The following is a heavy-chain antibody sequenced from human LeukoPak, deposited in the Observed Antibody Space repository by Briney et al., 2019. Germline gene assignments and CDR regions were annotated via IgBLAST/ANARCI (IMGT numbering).Heavy chain of an antibody. CDR2: IKQDGSEK. CDR3: ARTDTREVPKHFDY. D-gene: IGHD1-26*01. J-gene: IGHJ4*02. V-gene: IGHV3-7*01. CDR1: GFTLSSYL. Sequence: PGGSLRLSCAASGFTLSSYLMSWVRQAPGKGLEWVANIKQDGSEKYYVDSVKGRFTISRDNAKNSLYLQMDSLRAEDTAVYFCARTDTREVPKHFDYWGQGTLVTVSS.